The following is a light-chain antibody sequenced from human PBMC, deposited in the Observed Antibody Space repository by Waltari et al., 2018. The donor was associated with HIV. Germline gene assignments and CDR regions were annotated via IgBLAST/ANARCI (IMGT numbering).Light chain of an antibody. V-gene: IGLV2-8*01. J-gene: IGLJ2*01. Sequence: QSALTQPPSASGSPGQSVTLSCTGTSSDVGGYNYVSWHQQPPGKAPKLMIYDVIKRPSGVPDRFPGSKSGNTASLTVSGLQPEDEADYYCSSHAGSKVVFGGGTRLTVL. CDR1: SSDVGGYNY. CDR3: SSHAGSKVV. CDR2: DVI.